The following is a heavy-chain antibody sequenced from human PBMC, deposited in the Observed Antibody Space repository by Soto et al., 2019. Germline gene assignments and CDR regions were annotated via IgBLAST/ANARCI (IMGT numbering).Heavy chain of an antibody. CDR3: ARSPAHYSDYNKGGWFDP. D-gene: IGHD4-4*01. CDR1: GGTFSSYA. V-gene: IGHV1-69*13. Sequence: PVKVSCKASGGTFSSYAISWVLQAPGQGLERMGGIIPIFGTANYAQKSQGRVTITADESTSTAYMELSSLRSEDTAVYYCARSPAHYSDYNKGGWFDPWGRGTLVTVSS. J-gene: IGHJ5*02. CDR2: IIPIFGTA.